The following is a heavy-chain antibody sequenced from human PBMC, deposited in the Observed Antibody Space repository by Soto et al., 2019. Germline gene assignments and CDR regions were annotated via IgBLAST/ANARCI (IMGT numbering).Heavy chain of an antibody. J-gene: IGHJ4*02. CDR1: GFTLSSYD. CDR3: ARDSRRVGALDY. V-gene: IGHV3-48*03. Sequence: GGSLRLSCAASGFTLSSYDMSWVRQAPGKGLEWVSYISSSGSTIYYADSVKGRFTISRDNAKNSLYLQMNSLRAEDTAVYYCARDSRRVGALDYWGQGTLVTVSS. D-gene: IGHD1-26*01. CDR2: ISSSGSTI.